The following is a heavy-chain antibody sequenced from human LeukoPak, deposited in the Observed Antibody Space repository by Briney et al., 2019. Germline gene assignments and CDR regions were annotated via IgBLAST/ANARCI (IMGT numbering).Heavy chain of an antibody. CDR2: IYTSGST. Sequence: SETRSLTCTVAGGSISSGSYYWSWIRQPAGKGLEWIGRIYTSGSTNYNPSLKSRVTISVDTSKNQFSLKLSSVTAADTAVYYCARDSITMVRGVIITSFDYWGQGTLVTVSS. J-gene: IGHJ4*02. V-gene: IGHV4-61*02. D-gene: IGHD3-10*01. CDR1: GGSISSGSYY. CDR3: ARDSITMVRGVIITSFDY.